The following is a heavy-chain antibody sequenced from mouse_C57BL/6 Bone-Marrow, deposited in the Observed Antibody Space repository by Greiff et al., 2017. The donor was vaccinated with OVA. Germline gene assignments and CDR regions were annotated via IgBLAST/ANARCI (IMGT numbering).Heavy chain of an antibody. CDR1: GYAFTNYL. D-gene: IGHD4-1*01. CDR3: ARSHWEGDY. J-gene: IGHJ2*01. V-gene: IGHV1-54*01. CDR2: INPGSGGT. Sequence: VQVVESGAELVRPGTSVEVSCKASGYAFTNYLIEWVKQRPGQGLEWIGVINPGSGGTNYNEKFKGKATLTADKSSSTAYMQLSSLTSEDSAVYFCARSHWEGDYWGQGTTLTVSS.